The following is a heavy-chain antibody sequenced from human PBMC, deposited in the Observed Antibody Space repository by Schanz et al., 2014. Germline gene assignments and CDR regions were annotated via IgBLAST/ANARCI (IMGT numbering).Heavy chain of an antibody. J-gene: IGHJ3*01. CDR3: ATNSTCRIVRGCNAFDA. Sequence: QVQLVQSGSEVKKPGDSVKVSCETSGYSFTKYGINWVRQAPGKGLEWLGGFDVEDGETIYAQKFQGRVTMTEDTSAETAYMELSGLRSGDSAVYYCATNSTCRIVRGCNAFDAWGQGTMVTVSS. CDR2: FDVEDGET. V-gene: IGHV1-24*01. CDR1: GYSFTKYG. D-gene: IGHD3-10*02.